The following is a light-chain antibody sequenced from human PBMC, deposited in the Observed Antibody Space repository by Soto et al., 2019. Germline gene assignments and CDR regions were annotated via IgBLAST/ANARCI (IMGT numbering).Light chain of an antibody. J-gene: IGKJ2*01. Sequence: DIVLTQSPATLSLSPGERATLSCRASQSVSTYVAWYQQKPGQAPRLVLYHASNRATGIPARFSGSGSETDFTLTISSLEPEDFAVYYCQQRDNRPYTFGQGTRLEI. CDR1: QSVSTY. CDR2: HAS. CDR3: QQRDNRPYT. V-gene: IGKV3-11*01.